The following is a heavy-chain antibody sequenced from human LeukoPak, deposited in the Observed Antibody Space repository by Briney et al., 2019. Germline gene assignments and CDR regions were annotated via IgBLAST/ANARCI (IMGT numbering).Heavy chain of an antibody. CDR2: IKQDGSEK. CDR3: ARGVFDFWSGYYVTFDY. Sequence: GGSLRLSCAASGFTFSSYWMSWVRQAPGKGLEWVANIKQDGSEKYYVDSVKGRFTISRDNAKNSLYLQMNSLRAEDTAVYYCARGVFDFWSGYYVTFDYWGQGTLVTVSS. CDR1: GFTFSSYW. D-gene: IGHD3-3*01. V-gene: IGHV3-7*01. J-gene: IGHJ4*02.